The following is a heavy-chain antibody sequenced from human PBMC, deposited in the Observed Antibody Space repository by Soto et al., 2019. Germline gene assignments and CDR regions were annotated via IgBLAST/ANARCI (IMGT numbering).Heavy chain of an antibody. CDR2: INPSGGST. D-gene: IGHD2-15*01. CDR3: ARDRKYCSGGSCQPVAFDI. Sequence: GASVKVSCKASGYTFTSYYMHWLRQAPGQGLEWMGIINPSGGSTSYAQKFQGRVTMTRDTSTSTVYMELSSLRSEDTAVYYCARDRKYCSGGSCQPVAFDIWGQGTMVTVSS. V-gene: IGHV1-46*03. J-gene: IGHJ3*02. CDR1: GYTFTSYY.